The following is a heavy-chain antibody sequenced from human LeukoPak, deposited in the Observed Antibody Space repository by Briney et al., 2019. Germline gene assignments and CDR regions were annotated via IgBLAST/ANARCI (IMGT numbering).Heavy chain of an antibody. J-gene: IGHJ5*02. CDR1: GFTFSSYW. V-gene: IGHV3-74*01. D-gene: IGHD3-10*01. CDR3: ARVGGLGEFDP. Sequence: SGGSLRLSCAASGFTFSSYWMHWVRQAPGKGLVWVSRINSDGSSTSYADSVKGRFTISRDNAKNTLCLQMNSLRAEDTAVYYCARVGGLGEFDPWGQGTLVTVSS. CDR2: INSDGSST.